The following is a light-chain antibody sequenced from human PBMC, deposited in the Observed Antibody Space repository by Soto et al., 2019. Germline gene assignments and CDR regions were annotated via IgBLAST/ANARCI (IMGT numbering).Light chain of an antibody. V-gene: IGKV3D-20*01. CDR3: QQYGSSPRT. Sequence: EIVLTQSPATLSLYPGERATLSCGASQSVSSSYLAWYQQKPGLAPRLLIYDASSRATVIPDRFSSSGSGTDFTLTISRLEPEDFAVYYCQQYGSSPRTFGQGTKVEIK. J-gene: IGKJ1*01. CDR1: QSVSSSY. CDR2: DAS.